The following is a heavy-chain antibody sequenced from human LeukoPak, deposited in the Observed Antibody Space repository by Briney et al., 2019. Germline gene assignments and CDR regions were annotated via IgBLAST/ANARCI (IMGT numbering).Heavy chain of an antibody. J-gene: IGHJ6*02. CDR2: IEQDGTAK. Sequence: GGSLRLSCAASGFTFSSYNMNWVRQAPGRGLEWVASIEQDGTAKFYVDSVKGRFTISRDNAKNSLYLQMNSLRADDTAVYYCARARWSLYGMDVWGQGTTVTVSS. CDR3: ARARWSLYGMDV. D-gene: IGHD4-23*01. V-gene: IGHV3-7*04. CDR1: GFTFSSYN.